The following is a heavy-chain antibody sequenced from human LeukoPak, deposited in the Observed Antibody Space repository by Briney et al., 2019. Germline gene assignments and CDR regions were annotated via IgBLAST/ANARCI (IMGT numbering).Heavy chain of an antibody. CDR1: GFTLNEYT. Sequence: GGSLRLSCAASGFTLNEYTLNWVRQAPGRGLEGVSYISSSGSPKYYADSVKGRLTISRDNARNSLYLQMNSLRAEDTAVYYCARFYGDSHFYYYYVMDVWGQGTTVTVSS. V-gene: IGHV3-48*04. CDR2: ISSSGSPK. J-gene: IGHJ6*02. CDR3: ARFYGDSHFYYYYVMDV. D-gene: IGHD4-17*01.